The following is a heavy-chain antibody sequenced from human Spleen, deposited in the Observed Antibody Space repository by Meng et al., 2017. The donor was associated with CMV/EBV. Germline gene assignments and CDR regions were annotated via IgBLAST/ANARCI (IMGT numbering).Heavy chain of an antibody. D-gene: IGHD5-24*01. V-gene: IGHV1-8*01. CDR2: MSPNSGDT. J-gene: IGHJ4*02. CDR1: GYTFTTYE. CDR3: ARESGDGYNGLL. Sequence: CQASGYTFTTYEIIWVRQATGQGLEWMGWMSPNSGDTGYAQKFQGRLIMTRDNSRSTAYMELSSLTSEDTAVYYCARESGDGYNGLLWGQGTLVTVSS.